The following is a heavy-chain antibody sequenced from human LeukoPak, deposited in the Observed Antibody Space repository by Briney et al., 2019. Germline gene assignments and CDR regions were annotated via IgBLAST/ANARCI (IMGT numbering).Heavy chain of an antibody. V-gene: IGHV4-39*01. J-gene: IGHJ3*02. CDR3: ARQYYYDSSGYGGDDAFDI. CDR1: GGSISSSTYY. Sequence: ASETLSLTCTVSGGSISSSTYYWGWIRQPPGKGLEWIGSIFYSGSTYDNPSLKSRVTISVDTSKNQFSLKLSSVTAADTAVYYCARQYYYDSSGYGGDDAFDIWGQGTMVTVSS. CDR2: IFYSGST. D-gene: IGHD3-22*01.